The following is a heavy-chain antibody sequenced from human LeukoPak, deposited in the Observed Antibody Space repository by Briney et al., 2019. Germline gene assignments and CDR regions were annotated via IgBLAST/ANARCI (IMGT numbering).Heavy chain of an antibody. D-gene: IGHD5-18*01. CDR1: GYTFTGYY. CDR3: AKDSVITPLVPWAYWYFDL. CDR2: INPSSGAT. Sequence: GASVKVSCKASGYTFTGYYMHWVRPAPGQGLEWMGWINPSSGATYYAQNFQGRVTMTRDTSISTVYMELSRLRSDDTALYYCAKDSVITPLVPWAYWYFDLWGRGTLVTVSS. V-gene: IGHV1-2*02. J-gene: IGHJ2*01.